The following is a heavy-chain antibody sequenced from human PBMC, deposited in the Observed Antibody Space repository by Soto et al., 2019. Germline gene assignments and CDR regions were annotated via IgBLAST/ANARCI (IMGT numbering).Heavy chain of an antibody. CDR3: ARPRDYYDSSGYNSWFDP. J-gene: IGHJ5*02. D-gene: IGHD3-22*01. CDR1: GGTFSSYA. CDR2: IIPIFGTA. V-gene: IGHV1-69*06. Sequence: ASVKVSCKASGGTFSSYAISWVRQAPGQGLEWMGGIIPIFGTANYAQKFQGRVTITADKSTSTAYLELSSLRSEDTAVYYCARPRDYYDSSGYNSWFDPWGQGTLVTVSS.